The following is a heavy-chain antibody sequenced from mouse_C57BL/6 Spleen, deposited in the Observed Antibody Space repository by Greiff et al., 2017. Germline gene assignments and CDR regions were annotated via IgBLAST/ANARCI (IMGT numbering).Heavy chain of an antibody. CDR1: GFTFSSYA. V-gene: IGHV5-4*03. CDR2: ISDGGSYT. Sequence: EVKLMESGGGLVKPGGSLKLSCAASGFTFSSYAMSWVRQTPEKRLEWVATISDGGSYTDYPDNVKGRFTISRDNAKNNLYLQMSHLKSKDTAMYYSARLGFDYWGQGTTLTVSS. J-gene: IGHJ2*01. CDR3: ARLGFDY. D-gene: IGHD4-1*01.